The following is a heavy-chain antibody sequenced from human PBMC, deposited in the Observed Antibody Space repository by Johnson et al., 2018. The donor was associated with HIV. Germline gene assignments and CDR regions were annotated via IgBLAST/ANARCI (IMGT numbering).Heavy chain of an antibody. V-gene: IGHV3-52*01. CDR2: IKCDGSEK. CDR3: VKDWADQDAFDI. CDR1: RFSFSSYW. Sequence: VQLVESGGGLVQPGGSLRLSCAASRFSFSSYWMHWVRQAPEKGLEWVADIKCDGSEKYYVDSVKGRLTISRDNAKNSLYLQVNSLRAEDMTVYYCVKDWADQDAFDIWGQGTMVTVSS. J-gene: IGHJ3*02. D-gene: IGHD3-16*01.